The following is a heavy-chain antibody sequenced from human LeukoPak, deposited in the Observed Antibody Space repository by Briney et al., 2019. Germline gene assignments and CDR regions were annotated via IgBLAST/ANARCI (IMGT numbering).Heavy chain of an antibody. CDR3: ASHSSGYYYYFDY. CDR1: GFTFSSYW. V-gene: IGHV3-23*01. J-gene: IGHJ4*02. Sequence: PGGSLRLSCAASGFTFSSYWMHWVRQAPGKGLEWVSAISGSGGSTYYADSVKGRFTIPRDNSKNTLYLQMNSLRAEDTAVYYCASHSSGYYYYFDYWGQGTLVTVSS. D-gene: IGHD3-22*01. CDR2: ISGSGGST.